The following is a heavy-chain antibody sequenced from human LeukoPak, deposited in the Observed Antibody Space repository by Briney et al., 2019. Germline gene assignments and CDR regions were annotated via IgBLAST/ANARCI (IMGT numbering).Heavy chain of an antibody. CDR2: IYYSGST. D-gene: IGHD3-16*02. CDR1: GGSISSYY. J-gene: IGHJ4*02. Sequence: SETLSLTCTVSGGSISSYYWSWIRQHPGKGLEWIGYIYYSGSTYYNPSLKSRVTISVDTSKNQFSLKLSSVTAADTAVYYCASLRYVWGSYRYIDYWGQGTLVTVSS. V-gene: IGHV4-59*06. CDR3: ASLRYVWGSYRYIDY.